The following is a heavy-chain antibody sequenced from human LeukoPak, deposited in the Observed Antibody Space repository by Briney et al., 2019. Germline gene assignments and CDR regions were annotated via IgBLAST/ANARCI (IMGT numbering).Heavy chain of an antibody. CDR2: ISGSGGST. CDR1: GFTFSSYA. Sequence: PGGSLRLSCAASGFTFSSYAMSWVRQAPGKGLEWVSAISGSGGSTYYADSVKGRVTISRDNAKNTLYLQINNLRDEDTDVYYCAFQKTDSSGYYSYYFDYWGQGPLVTVSS. D-gene: IGHD3-22*01. V-gene: IGHV3-23*01. J-gene: IGHJ4*02. CDR3: AFQKTDSSGYYSYYFDY.